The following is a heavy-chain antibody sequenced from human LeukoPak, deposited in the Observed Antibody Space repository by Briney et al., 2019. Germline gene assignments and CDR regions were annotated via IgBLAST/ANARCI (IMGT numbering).Heavy chain of an antibody. CDR3: ARGRDRSKSGDH. D-gene: IGHD5-24*01. CDR2: IHPYGIF. V-gene: IGHV4-34*01. J-gene: IGHJ4*02. CDR1: GGSCNDYY. Sequence: SETLSLTCAVYGGSCNDYYCSWIRQPPGKGLEWIGEIHPYGIFYYNSSLISRVTISIDTSKSQLSLRLTSVTAADTAFYYCARGRDRSKSGDHWGQGSLVTVSS.